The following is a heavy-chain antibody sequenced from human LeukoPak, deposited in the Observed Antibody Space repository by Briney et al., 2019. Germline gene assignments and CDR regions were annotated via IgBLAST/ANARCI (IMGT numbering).Heavy chain of an antibody. CDR2: IYYSGST. Sequence: PSETLSLTCTVSGGSISSYYWSWIRQPPGKGLEWIGYIYYSGSTNYNPSLKSRVTISVDTSKNQFSLRLSSVTAADTAVYYCARTGYSSSWSPLNHFDYWGQGTLVTVSS. D-gene: IGHD6-13*01. V-gene: IGHV4-59*08. CDR1: GGSISSYY. CDR3: ARTGYSSSWSPLNHFDY. J-gene: IGHJ4*02.